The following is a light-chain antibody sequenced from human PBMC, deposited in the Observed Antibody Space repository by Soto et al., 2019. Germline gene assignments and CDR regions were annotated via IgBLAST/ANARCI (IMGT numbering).Light chain of an antibody. J-gene: IGKJ1*01. Sequence: DIQMTQSPSTLPASVGDGVTITCRASQSISNRLAWYQQKPGKAPKYLIYDASSLDSGAPSRFSGSGSGTEFTLSISSLQPDDFATYYCQQYNSYPWTFGQGTKVDIK. V-gene: IGKV1-5*01. CDR3: QQYNSYPWT. CDR2: DAS. CDR1: QSISNR.